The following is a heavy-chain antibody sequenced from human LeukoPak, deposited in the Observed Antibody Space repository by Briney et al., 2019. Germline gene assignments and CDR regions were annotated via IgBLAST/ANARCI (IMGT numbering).Heavy chain of an antibody. Sequence: GGSLRLSCAASGFTFSNAWMSWVRQAPGKGLVWVSGIKSDGSITNYADSVKGRFTISRDNAKNTLYLQMNSLRAEDTAVYYCARDAPRAGTDFDYWGQGTLVTVSS. CDR2: IKSDGSIT. CDR1: GFTFSNAW. V-gene: IGHV3-74*01. J-gene: IGHJ4*02. CDR3: ARDAPRAGTDFDY.